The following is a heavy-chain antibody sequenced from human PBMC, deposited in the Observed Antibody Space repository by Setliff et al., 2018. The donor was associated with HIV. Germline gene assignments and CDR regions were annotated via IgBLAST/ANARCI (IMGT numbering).Heavy chain of an antibody. CDR2: IYHSGST. CDR3: ARVRNYHGSG. D-gene: IGHD3-10*01. J-gene: IGHJ4*02. CDR1: GGSISSTNW. V-gene: IGHV4-4*02. Sequence: SETLSLTCVVSGGSISSTNWWSWVRQPPGKGLEWIGEIYHSGSTNYNPSLKSRVTMSVDKSKNQVSLKLSSVTAADTAVYYCARVRNYHGSGWGQGTLVTVSS.